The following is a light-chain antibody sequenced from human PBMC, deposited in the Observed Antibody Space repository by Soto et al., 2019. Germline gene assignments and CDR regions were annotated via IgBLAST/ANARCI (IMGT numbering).Light chain of an antibody. J-gene: IGLJ1*01. CDR2: EGN. CDR3: CSYAGSNTFV. V-gene: IGLV2-23*01. CDR1: SSVVGSYDL. Sequence: QSVLTQPASVSGSPGQSITISCTGTSSVVGSYDLVSWYQHHPGTAPKLMISEGNKRPSGVSDRFSGSKSGDTASLTISGLQADDEDDYYCCSYAGSNTFVFGTGTKVTVL.